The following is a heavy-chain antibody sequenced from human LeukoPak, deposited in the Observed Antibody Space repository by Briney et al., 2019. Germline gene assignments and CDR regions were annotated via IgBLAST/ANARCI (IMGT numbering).Heavy chain of an antibody. CDR3: ARGMYYDFWSGYRVVNYMDV. Sequence: ASVKVSCKASGYTFTSYDINWVRQATGQGLEWMGWMNPNSGNTGCAQKFQGRVTITRNTSISTAYMELSSLRSEDTAVYYCARGMYYDFWSGYRVVNYMDVWGKGTTVTASS. D-gene: IGHD3-3*01. CDR2: MNPNSGNT. J-gene: IGHJ6*03. CDR1: GYTFTSYD. V-gene: IGHV1-8*03.